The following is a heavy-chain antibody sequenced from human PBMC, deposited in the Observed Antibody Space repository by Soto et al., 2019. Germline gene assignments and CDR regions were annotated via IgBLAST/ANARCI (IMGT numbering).Heavy chain of an antibody. CDR3: ARDYDILTGYGSRMDV. J-gene: IGHJ6*02. V-gene: IGHV4-34*01. CDR1: GGSFSGYY. CDR2: INHSGST. D-gene: IGHD3-9*01. Sequence: SETLSLTCAVYGGSFSGYYWSWIRQPPGKGLEWIGEINHSGSTNYNPSLKSRVTISVDTSKNQFSLKLSSVTAADTAVYYCARDYDILTGYGSRMDVWGQGTTVS.